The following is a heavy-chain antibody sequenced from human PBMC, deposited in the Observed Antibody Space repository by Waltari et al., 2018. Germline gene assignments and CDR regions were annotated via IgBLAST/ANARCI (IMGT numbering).Heavy chain of an antibody. V-gene: IGHV3-23*01. D-gene: IGHD1-26*01. CDR3: AKDAGSWNYYYMDV. J-gene: IGHJ6*03. CDR1: GFTFSNYA. CDR2: ISGGGDNT. Sequence: EVQLLESGGGLVQRGGSLRLSCAVSGFTFSNYAMSWVRQAPGKGLEWVSGISGGGDNTYSAESGKGRFTISRDNSKNTLYLQMNSLRAEDTAVYYCAKDAGSWNYYYMDVWGKGTTVTISS.